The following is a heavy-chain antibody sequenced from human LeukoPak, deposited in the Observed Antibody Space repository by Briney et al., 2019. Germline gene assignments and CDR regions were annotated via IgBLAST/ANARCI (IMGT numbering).Heavy chain of an antibody. D-gene: IGHD3-22*01. V-gene: IGHV1-2*02. CDR2: INPNSGGT. CDR1: GYTFTSYD. CDR3: ARDRHYYYDSSGPNDY. J-gene: IGHJ4*02. Sequence: GASVNVSCKASGYTFTSYDINWVRQAAGQGLEWMGWINPNSGGTNYAQKFQGRVTMTRDTSISTAYMELSRLRSDDTAVYYCARDRHYYYDSSGPNDYWGQGTLVTVSS.